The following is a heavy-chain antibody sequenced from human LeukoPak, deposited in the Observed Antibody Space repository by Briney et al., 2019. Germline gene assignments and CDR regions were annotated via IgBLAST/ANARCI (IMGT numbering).Heavy chain of an antibody. CDR1: GFTFSSYG. Sequence: GGSLRLSCAASGFTFSSYGMHWVRQAPGKGLEWVAVISYDGSNKYYADSVKGRFTISRDNSKNTLYLQMNSLRAEDTAVYYCANPGIAVAGPFDYWGQGTLVTVSS. CDR3: ANPGIAVAGPFDY. V-gene: IGHV3-30*18. CDR2: ISYDGSNK. D-gene: IGHD6-19*01. J-gene: IGHJ4*02.